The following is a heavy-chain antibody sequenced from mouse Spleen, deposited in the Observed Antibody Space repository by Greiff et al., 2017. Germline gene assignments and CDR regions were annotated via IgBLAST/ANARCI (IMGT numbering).Heavy chain of an antibody. V-gene: IGHV5-12-1*01. J-gene: IGHJ2*01. CDR2: ISNSGGST. Sequence: EVQLQESGGGLVKLGGSLKLSCAASGFTFSSYYMSWVRQTPEKRLEWVATISNSGGSTYYPDSVKDRFTISRDNAKNTLYLQMSSLNSEDTAVYYCAREGTGYFDYWGQGTTLTVSS. D-gene: IGHD4-1*01. CDR3: AREGTGYFDY. CDR1: GFTFSSYY.